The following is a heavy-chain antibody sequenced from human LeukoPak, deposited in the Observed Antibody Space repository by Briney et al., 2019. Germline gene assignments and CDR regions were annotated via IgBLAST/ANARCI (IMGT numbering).Heavy chain of an antibody. V-gene: IGHV3-20*04. CDR1: GFTVSSNY. Sequence: GGSLRLSCAASGFTVSSNYMSWVRHAPGKGLEWVSGINWNGGSTGYADSVKGRFTISRDNAKNSLYLQMNSLRAEDTALYYCARDHRVATTPVAFDIWGQGTMVTVSS. J-gene: IGHJ3*02. CDR2: INWNGGST. D-gene: IGHD5-12*01. CDR3: ARDHRVATTPVAFDI.